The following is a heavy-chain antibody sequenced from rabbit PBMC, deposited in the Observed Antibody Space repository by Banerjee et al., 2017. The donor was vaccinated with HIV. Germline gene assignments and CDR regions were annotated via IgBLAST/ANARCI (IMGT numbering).Heavy chain of an antibody. CDR1: GFSFSSSYY. CDR2: IDTGSSGST. Sequence: QSLEESGGDLVKPGASLTLTCTASGFSFSSSYYMCWVRQAPGKGLEWIGCIDTGSSGSTDYASWVNGRFTISKTSSTTVTLQMTSLTAADTATYFCARDNSGDWSNFNLWGPGTLVTVS. J-gene: IGHJ4*01. V-gene: IGHV1S40*01. D-gene: IGHD1-1*01. CDR3: ARDNSGDWSNFNL.